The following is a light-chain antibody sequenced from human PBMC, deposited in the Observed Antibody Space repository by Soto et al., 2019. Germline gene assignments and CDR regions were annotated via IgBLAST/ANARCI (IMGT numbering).Light chain of an antibody. J-gene: IGKJ1*01. Sequence: AIQMTPSPSSLSASVGDRVTISCRASPGIGDALGWYQQKPGKPPKVLIYGASNLQSGVPPRFSGSGSGTGFTLAIIIRQPEDSATYYCLQDINYPWTFGQGTKV. CDR2: GAS. CDR1: PGIGDA. CDR3: LQDINYPWT. V-gene: IGKV1-6*01.